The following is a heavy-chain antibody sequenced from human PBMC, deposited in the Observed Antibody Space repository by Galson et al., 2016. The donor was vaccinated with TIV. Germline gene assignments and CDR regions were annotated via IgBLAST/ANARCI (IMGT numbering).Heavy chain of an antibody. J-gene: IGHJ4*02. CDR1: GYNFLDYG. V-gene: IGHV1-18*01. D-gene: IGHD3-10*01. CDR2: ISAYSPNM. Sequence: SVKVSCKASGYNFLDYGITWVRQAPGQGLEFMGWISAYSPNMKYAQKFQDRVTLTTDTSTSTAYMELRSLTSDDTAIYYCARDPRHYYGRFDYWGQGTLVTVSS. CDR3: ARDPRHYYGRFDY.